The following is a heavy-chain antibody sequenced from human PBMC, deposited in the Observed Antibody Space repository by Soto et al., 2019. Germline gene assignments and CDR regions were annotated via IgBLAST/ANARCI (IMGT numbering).Heavy chain of an antibody. CDR3: ARSGYSYGPNPLLS. CDR1: GGSISSGGYY. CDR2: IYYSGST. J-gene: IGHJ5*02. V-gene: IGHV4-31*03. Sequence: QVQLQESGPGLVKPSQTLSLTCTVSGGSISSGGYYWSWIRQHPGKGLEWIGYIYYSGSTYYNPSLKSRVTLSVDASKNQFSLKLSSVTAADTAVYYCARSGYSYGPNPLLSWGQGTLVTVSS. D-gene: IGHD5-18*01.